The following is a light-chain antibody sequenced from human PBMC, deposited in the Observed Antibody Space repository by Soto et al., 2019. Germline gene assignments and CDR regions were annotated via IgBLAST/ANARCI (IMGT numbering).Light chain of an antibody. CDR2: HAS. Sequence: IQMTQSPSTLSGSVGDRVTITCRASQNINRWLAWYQQKPGKAPSLLIYHASTLQSGVPSRFSGSGSGAEFTLTISSRQPDDFAAYYCHHYASYSRTFGQGTKVDIK. CDR3: HHYASYSRT. V-gene: IGKV1-5*01. CDR1: QNINRW. J-gene: IGKJ1*01.